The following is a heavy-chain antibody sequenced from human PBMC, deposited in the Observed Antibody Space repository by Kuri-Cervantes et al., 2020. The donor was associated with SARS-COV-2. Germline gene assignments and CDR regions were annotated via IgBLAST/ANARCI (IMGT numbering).Heavy chain of an antibody. V-gene: IGHV4-39*01. CDR1: GGSIRSYY. CDR3: ARHVRPHHSSGWYPFDY. J-gene: IGHJ4*02. CDR2: IYYSGST. Sequence: SETLSLTCTVSGGSIRSYYWGWIRQPPGKGLEWIGSIYYSGSTYYNPSLKSRVTISVDTSKNQFSLKLSSVTAADTAVYYCARHVRPHHSSGWYPFDYWGQGTLVTVSS. D-gene: IGHD6-19*01.